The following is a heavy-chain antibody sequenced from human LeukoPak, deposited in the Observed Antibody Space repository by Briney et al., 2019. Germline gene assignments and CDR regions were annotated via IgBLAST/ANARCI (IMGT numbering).Heavy chain of an antibody. V-gene: IGHV1-46*01. CDR1: GYTFTDFY. CDR2: INPSGGST. CDR3: AREGGIIAARLPLFHY. J-gene: IGHJ4*02. Sequence: GASVEVSCKASGYTFTDFYMHWVRQAPGQGLEWMGLINPSGGSTTYAQKFQGRVTMTRDTSTSTVYMELSSLRSEDTAVYYCAREGGIIAARLPLFHYWGQGTLVTVSS. D-gene: IGHD6-6*01.